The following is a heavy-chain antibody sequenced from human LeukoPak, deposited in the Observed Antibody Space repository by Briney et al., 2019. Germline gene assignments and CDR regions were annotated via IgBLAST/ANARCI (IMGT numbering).Heavy chain of an antibody. D-gene: IGHD3-22*01. Sequence: SETLSLTCIVSGGSISGSTYYWGWIRQPPGKGLEWIGSIYYSGNTYYNPSLKSRVTISVDTSKNQFSLKLSSVTAADTAVYYCASTYDSKGDYWGQGTLVTVSS. J-gene: IGHJ4*02. V-gene: IGHV4-39*01. CDR2: IYYSGNT. CDR3: ASTYDSKGDY. CDR1: GGSISGSTYY.